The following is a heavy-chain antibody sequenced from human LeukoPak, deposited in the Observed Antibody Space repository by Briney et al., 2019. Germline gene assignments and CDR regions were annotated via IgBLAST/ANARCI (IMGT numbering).Heavy chain of an antibody. CDR3: ARSALPYYYDSSGYSGPDY. Sequence: SGGSLRLSCAASGFTFSSYAMHWVRQAPGKGLEWVAVISYDGSNKYYADSVKGRFTISRDNSKNTLYLQMNSLRAEDTAVYYCARSALPYYYDSSGYSGPDYWAREPWSPSPQ. V-gene: IGHV3-30*04. CDR2: ISYDGSNK. CDR1: GFTFSSYA. J-gene: IGHJ4*02. D-gene: IGHD3-22*01.